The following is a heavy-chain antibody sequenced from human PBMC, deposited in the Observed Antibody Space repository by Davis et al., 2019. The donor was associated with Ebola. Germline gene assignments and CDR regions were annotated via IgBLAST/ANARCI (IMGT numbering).Heavy chain of an antibody. J-gene: IGHJ4*02. CDR3: AKREPSTPPY. CDR2: ISGSGGDP. Sequence: GESLKISCAGSGFTFSTYAMTWVRQAPGKGLEWVSRISGSGGDPHYADSVKGRFTISRDNSKNTLYLQMNGLRAEDTAVYYCAKREPSTPPYWGQGTLVTVSS. V-gene: IGHV3-23*01. D-gene: IGHD1-26*01. CDR1: GFTFSTYA.